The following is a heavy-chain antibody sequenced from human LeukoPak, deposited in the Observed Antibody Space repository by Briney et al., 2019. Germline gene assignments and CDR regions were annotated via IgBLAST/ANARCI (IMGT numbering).Heavy chain of an antibody. V-gene: IGHV1-69*05. Sequence: ASVKVSCKASGGTFSSYAISWVRQAPGQGLEWMGGIIPIFDTANYAQKFQGRVTIATDESTSTAYMELSSLRSEDTAVYYCARGRGDCSSTSCQRQYYFDYWGQGTLVTVSS. CDR2: IIPIFDTA. CDR3: ARGRGDCSSTSCQRQYYFDY. CDR1: GGTFSSYA. D-gene: IGHD2-2*01. J-gene: IGHJ4*02.